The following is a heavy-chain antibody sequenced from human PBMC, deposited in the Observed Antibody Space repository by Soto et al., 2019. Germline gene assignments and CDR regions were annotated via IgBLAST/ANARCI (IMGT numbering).Heavy chain of an antibody. CDR2: IDPSDSYT. D-gene: IGHD3-9*01. J-gene: IGHJ3*02. CDR3: AGNVLRYFEWLNGAFDI. Sequence: GESLKISCKGSGYSFTSYWISWVRQMPGKGLEWMGRIDPSDSYTNYSPSFQGHVTISADKSISTAYLQWSSLKASDTAMYYCAGNVLRYFEWLNGAFDIWGPGTMVTVSS. CDR1: GYSFTSYW. V-gene: IGHV5-10-1*01.